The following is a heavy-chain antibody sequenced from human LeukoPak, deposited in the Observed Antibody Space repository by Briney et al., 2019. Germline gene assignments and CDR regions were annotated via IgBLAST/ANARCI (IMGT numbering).Heavy chain of an antibody. D-gene: IGHD2-15*01. CDR2: IYYSGST. CDR3: ARGRYCSGGSCYSGDEYFQH. Sequence: SETLSLTCTVSGGSISSGGYYWSWIRQHPGKGLEWIGYIYYSGSTYYNPSLKSRVTISVDTSKNQFSLKLSSVTAADTAVYYCARGRYCSGGSCYSGDEYFQHWGQGTLVTVSS. J-gene: IGHJ1*01. CDR1: GGSISSGGYY. V-gene: IGHV4-31*03.